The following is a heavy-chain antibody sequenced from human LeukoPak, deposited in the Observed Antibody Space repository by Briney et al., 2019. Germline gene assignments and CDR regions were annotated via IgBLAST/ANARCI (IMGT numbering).Heavy chain of an antibody. J-gene: IGHJ4*02. V-gene: IGHV3-48*03. D-gene: IGHD7-27*01. Sequence: PGGSLRLPCAASGFTFSSYAMNWVRQAPGKGLEWVSYISSSGSIIYYADSVKGRFTISRDNAKNSLFLQMNSLRVEDTAVYYCARTMWGFDYWGQGTLVTVSS. CDR3: ARTMWGFDY. CDR2: ISSSGSII. CDR1: GFTFSSYA.